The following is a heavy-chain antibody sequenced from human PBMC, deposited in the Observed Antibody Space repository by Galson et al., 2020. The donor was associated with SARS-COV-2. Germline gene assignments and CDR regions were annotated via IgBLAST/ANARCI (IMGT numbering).Heavy chain of an antibody. Sequence: ASVKVSCKASGYTFTSNGISWMRQAPGQGLEWMGWNANYAQKFQGRVTMTTDTSTTTAYMELRGLRSDDTAVYYCARDGQSSRGWAFDYWGQGTLLTVS. D-gene: IGHD6-19*01. CDR3: ARDGQSSRGWAFDY. J-gene: IGHJ4*02. V-gene: IGHV1-18*01. CDR1: GYTFTSNG.